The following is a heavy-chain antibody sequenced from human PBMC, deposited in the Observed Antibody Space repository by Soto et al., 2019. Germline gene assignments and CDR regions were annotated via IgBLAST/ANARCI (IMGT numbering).Heavy chain of an antibody. J-gene: IGHJ5*02. D-gene: IGHD1-26*01. CDR2: INHSGST. Sequence: QVQLQQWGAGLLKPSETLSLTCAVYGGSFSGYYWSWIRQPPGKGLEWIGEINHSGSTNYNPSLKSQVTISVDTSKNQFSLKLSSVTAADTAVYYCARWGGVGATTPWGQGTLVTVSS. CDR3: ARWGGVGATTP. V-gene: IGHV4-34*01. CDR1: GGSFSGYY.